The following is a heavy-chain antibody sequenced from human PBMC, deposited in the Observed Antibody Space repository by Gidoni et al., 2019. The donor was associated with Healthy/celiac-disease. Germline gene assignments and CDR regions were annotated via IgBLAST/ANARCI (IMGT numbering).Heavy chain of an antibody. Sequence: QVQLVESGGGVVQPGRSLRLSCAASGFTFSSYAMHSVPPAPAKGLEWVAVISYDGSNKYYADSVKGRFTISRDNSKNTLYLQMNSLRAEDTAVYYCARGNLPPGKYYDFWSGYFLYYYYGMDVWGQGTTVTVSS. CDR3: ARGNLPPGKYYDFWSGYFLYYYYGMDV. V-gene: IGHV3-30-3*01. CDR2: ISYDGSNK. CDR1: GFTFSSYA. J-gene: IGHJ6*02. D-gene: IGHD3-3*01.